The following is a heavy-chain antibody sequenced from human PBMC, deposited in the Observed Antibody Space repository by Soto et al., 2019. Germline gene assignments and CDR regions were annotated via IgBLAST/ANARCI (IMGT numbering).Heavy chain of an antibody. CDR2: INHSGST. CDR1: GGSFSGYY. D-gene: IGHD3-22*01. Sequence: QVQLQQWGAGLLKPSETLSLTCAVYGGSFSGYYWSWIRQPPGKGLEWIGEINHSGSTNYNPSLKSRVTISVDTSKNQFSLKLSSVTAADTAVYYCARRYYYDSSGYYSRFAYWGQGTLVTVSS. V-gene: IGHV4-34*01. J-gene: IGHJ4*02. CDR3: ARRYYYDSSGYYSRFAY.